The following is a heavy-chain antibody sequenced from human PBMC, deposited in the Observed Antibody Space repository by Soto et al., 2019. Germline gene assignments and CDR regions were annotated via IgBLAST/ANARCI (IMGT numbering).Heavy chain of an antibody. J-gene: IGHJ6*02. CDR3: ARQEWDLEWLFGPRETYYGMDV. CDR2: IYYSGST. D-gene: IGHD3-3*01. CDR1: GGSISSSSYY. V-gene: IGHV4-39*01. Sequence: PSETLSLTCTVSGGSISSSSYYWGWIRQPPGKGLEWIGSIYYSGSTYYNPSLKSRVTISVDTSKNQFSLKLSSVTAADTAVYYCARQEWDLEWLFGPRETYYGMDVWGQGTTVTVSS.